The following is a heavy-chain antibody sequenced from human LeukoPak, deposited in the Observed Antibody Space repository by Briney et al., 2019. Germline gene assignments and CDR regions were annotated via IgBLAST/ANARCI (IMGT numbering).Heavy chain of an antibody. CDR3: ARATFNYYDSSGYYNY. V-gene: IGHV3-64*01. Sequence: GGSLRLSCAASGFTFSSYAMHWVRQAPGKGLEYVSAISSNGGSTYYANSVKGRFTISRDNSKNTLYLQMGSLRAEDMAVYYCARATFNYYDSSGYYNYWGQGTLVTVPS. CDR1: GFTFSSYA. D-gene: IGHD3-22*01. J-gene: IGHJ4*02. CDR2: ISSNGGST.